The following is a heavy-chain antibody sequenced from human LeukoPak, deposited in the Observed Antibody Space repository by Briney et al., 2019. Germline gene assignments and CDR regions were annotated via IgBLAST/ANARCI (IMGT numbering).Heavy chain of an antibody. J-gene: IGHJ5*02. Sequence: GESLKISCKGSGYSFTSYWIGWVRQMPGKGLEWMGIIYPGDSDTRYSPSFQGQVTISADKSISTAYLQWSSLKASDTAMYYCARLLGYCSSTSCYTENSWFDPWGQGTLVTVSS. D-gene: IGHD2-2*02. V-gene: IGHV5-51*01. CDR3: ARLLGYCSSTSCYTENSWFDP. CDR1: GYSFTSYW. CDR2: IYPGDSDT.